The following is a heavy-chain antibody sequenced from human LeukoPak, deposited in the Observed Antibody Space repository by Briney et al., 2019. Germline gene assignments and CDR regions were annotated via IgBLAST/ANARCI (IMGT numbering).Heavy chain of an antibody. J-gene: IGHJ4*02. V-gene: IGHV4-4*07. CDR1: GGSINNYY. Sequence: SETLSLTCTVSGGSINNYYWSWVRLPAGKGLEWIGRIYTTGSSNYNPSLKGRVTISVDKSKTQFSLNLSSVTAADTAIYYCARDGYSSAWADLEYFDYWGQGIPVTVSS. D-gene: IGHD6-19*01. CDR2: IYTTGSS. CDR3: ARDGYSSAWADLEYFDY.